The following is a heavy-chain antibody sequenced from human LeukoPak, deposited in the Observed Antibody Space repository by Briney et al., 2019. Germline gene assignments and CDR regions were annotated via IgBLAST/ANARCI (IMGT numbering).Heavy chain of an antibody. D-gene: IGHD6-13*01. Sequence: ASVTVSCTASGYTFTSYGISWVRQAPGQGLEWMGWISAYNGNTNYAQKLQGRVTMTTDTSTSTAYMELRSLRSDDTAVYYCARAVGSSWKYYFDYWGQGTLVTVSS. CDR2: ISAYNGNT. CDR3: ARAVGSSWKYYFDY. V-gene: IGHV1-18*01. CDR1: GYTFTSYG. J-gene: IGHJ4*02.